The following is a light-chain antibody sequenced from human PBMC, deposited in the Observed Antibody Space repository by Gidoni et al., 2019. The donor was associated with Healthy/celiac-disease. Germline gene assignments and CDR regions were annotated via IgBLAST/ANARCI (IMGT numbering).Light chain of an antibody. V-gene: IGLV2-23*02. CDR1: SSDVGSYNL. Sequence: QSALTQPASVSGSPGQSITISCTGTSSDVGSYNLVSWYQNHPGKAPKLMIYEVSKRPSGVSKRFSGSKSGNTASLTISVLQAEDEADYYCCSYAGSSTYVVFGGGTKLTVL. CDR2: EVS. J-gene: IGLJ2*01. CDR3: CSYAGSSTYVV.